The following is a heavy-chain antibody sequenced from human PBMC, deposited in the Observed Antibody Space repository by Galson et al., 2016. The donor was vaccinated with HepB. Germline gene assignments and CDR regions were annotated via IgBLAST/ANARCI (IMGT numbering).Heavy chain of an antibody. D-gene: IGHD2-2*01. V-gene: IGHV1-69*13. J-gene: IGHJ6*02. CDR3: AQFCSTTSCYEAGYYPGMDV. CDR1: GGTFSIYT. Sequence: SVKVSCKASGGTFSIYTISWVRQAPGQGLEWMGGIIPIFGTTNYAQKFQGRVTVTADESTSTAYMDLTSLTSEDTAVYYCAQFCSTTSCYEAGYYPGMDVWGQGTTVTVSS. CDR2: IIPIFGTT.